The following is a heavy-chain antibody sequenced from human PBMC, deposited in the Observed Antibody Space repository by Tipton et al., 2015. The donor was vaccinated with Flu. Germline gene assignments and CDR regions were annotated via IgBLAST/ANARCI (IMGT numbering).Heavy chain of an antibody. Sequence: TLSLTCTVSGYSIISSSYSWGWIRQPPGKGLEWIGNMYHTGSAYYNPSLKSRVTISLDTSRNQLSLKLASVTAADTAVYYCARHTGDSVRGVIDYWGQGTLVTVSS. V-gene: IGHV4-39*01. CDR1: GYSIISSSYS. CDR3: ARHTGDSVRGVIDY. J-gene: IGHJ4*02. CDR2: MYHTGSA. D-gene: IGHD3-10*02.